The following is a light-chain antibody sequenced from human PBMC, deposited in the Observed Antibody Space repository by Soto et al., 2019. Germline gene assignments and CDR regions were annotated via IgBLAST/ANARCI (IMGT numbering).Light chain of an antibody. CDR3: MQALQTPIT. J-gene: IGKJ5*01. V-gene: IGKV2-28*01. CDR2: LGS. CDR1: QSVLYTSNNKNY. Sequence: DIVMTQSPDSLAVSLGERATINCKSGQSVLYTSNNKNYLAWYLQKPGQSPQLLIYLGSNRASGVPDRFSGSGSGTDFTLKISRVEAEDVGVYYCMQALQTPITFGQGTRLEI.